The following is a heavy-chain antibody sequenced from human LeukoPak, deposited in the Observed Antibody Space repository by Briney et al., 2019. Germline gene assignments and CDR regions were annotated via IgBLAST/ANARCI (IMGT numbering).Heavy chain of an antibody. J-gene: IGHJ4*02. Sequence: SETLSLTCTVSGGSISSGDYYCSWIRQPPGKGLEWIGYIYYSGSTYYNPSLKSRVTISVDTSKNQFSLKLSSVTAADTAVYYCASLARGYCSGGSCYYFDYWGQGTLVTVSS. CDR1: GGSISSGDYY. CDR3: ASLARGYCSGGSCYYFDY. CDR2: IYYSGST. D-gene: IGHD2-15*01. V-gene: IGHV4-30-4*01.